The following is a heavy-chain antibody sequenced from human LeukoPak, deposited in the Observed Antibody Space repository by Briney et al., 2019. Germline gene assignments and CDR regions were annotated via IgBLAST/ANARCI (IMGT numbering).Heavy chain of an antibody. V-gene: IGHV1-18*01. Sequence: ASVKVSCTASGYTFINQAISWVRQAPGQGLEWMGWISPFNGKTDYAQTFQGRLTMTTDASTSTAHMELRSLRSAHTAIYYCARGGSGSYFDYWGQGTLVAVSS. CDR3: ARGGSGSYFDY. CDR2: ISPFNGKT. CDR1: GYTFINQA. J-gene: IGHJ4*02. D-gene: IGHD3-10*01.